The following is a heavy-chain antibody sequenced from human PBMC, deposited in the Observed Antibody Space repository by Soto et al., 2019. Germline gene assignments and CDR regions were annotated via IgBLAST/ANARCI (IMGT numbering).Heavy chain of an antibody. Sequence: TLSLTCTVSGGSISNYYCNWIRQPAGKGLEWIGRIDTSGSTNYNPSLKSRVTMSVDTSKQEFSLKLSSVTAADTALYYCARGGQDFWSGPFDYWGRGALVTVSS. CDR3: ARGGQDFWSGPFDY. CDR2: IDTSGST. D-gene: IGHD3-3*01. V-gene: IGHV4-4*07. J-gene: IGHJ4*02. CDR1: GGSISNYY.